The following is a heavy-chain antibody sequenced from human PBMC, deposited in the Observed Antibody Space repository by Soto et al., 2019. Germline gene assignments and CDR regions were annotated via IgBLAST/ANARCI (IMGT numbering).Heavy chain of an antibody. CDR2: IYHSGST. CDR3: ARGSGYFDWLLFDY. D-gene: IGHD3-9*01. CDR1: GGSIGSGGYS. J-gene: IGHJ4*02. Sequence: SETLSLTCAVSGGSIGSGGYSWVWIRQPPGKGLEWIGYIYHSGSTYYNPSLKSRVTISVDRSKNQFSLKLSSVTAADTAVYYCARGSGYFDWLLFDYWGQGTLVTVSS. V-gene: IGHV4-30-2*01.